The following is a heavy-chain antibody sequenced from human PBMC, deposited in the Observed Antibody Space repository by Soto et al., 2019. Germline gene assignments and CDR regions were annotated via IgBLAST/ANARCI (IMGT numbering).Heavy chain of an antibody. V-gene: IGHV6-1*01. CDR2: TYYRSKWYN. D-gene: IGHD5-18*01. J-gene: IGHJ6*02. CDR1: GNSVSSNSAA. Sequence: SQTLSLTCPISGNSVSSNSAAWNWIRQSPSRGLEWLGGTYYRSKWYNDYAVSVKSRITIDSDTSKNQFSLQLNSVTPEDTAVYYCARDLSGSSNYYYYGMDVWGQGTTVTVSS. CDR3: ARDLSGSSNYYYYGMDV.